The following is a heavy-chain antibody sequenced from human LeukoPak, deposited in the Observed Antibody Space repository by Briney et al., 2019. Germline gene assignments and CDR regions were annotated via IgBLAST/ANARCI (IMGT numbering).Heavy chain of an antibody. CDR2: ISSSSSYI. CDR1: GFTFSSYS. D-gene: IGHD4-17*01. J-gene: IGHJ3*02. CDR3: ARDYDDSPGAFDI. Sequence: GGSLRLSCAASGFTFSSYSMNWVRLAPGKGLEWVSSISSSSSYIYYADSVKGRFTISRDNAKNSLYLQMNSLRAEDTAVYYCARDYDDSPGAFDIWGQGTMVTVSS. V-gene: IGHV3-21*01.